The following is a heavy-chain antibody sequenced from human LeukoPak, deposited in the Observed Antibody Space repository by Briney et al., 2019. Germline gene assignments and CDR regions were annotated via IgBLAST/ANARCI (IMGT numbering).Heavy chain of an antibody. CDR1: GGTFSSYA. V-gene: IGHV1-69*06. D-gene: IGHD2-15*01. CDR3: ARKVPLGYCSGGSCQGGFDP. Sequence: ASVKVSCKASGGTFSSYAISWVRQAPGQGLEWMGRIIPIFGTANYAQKFQGRVTITADKSTSTAYMELSSLRSEDTAVYYCARKVPLGYCSGGSCQGGFDPWGQGTLVTVSS. CDR2: IIPIFGTA. J-gene: IGHJ5*02.